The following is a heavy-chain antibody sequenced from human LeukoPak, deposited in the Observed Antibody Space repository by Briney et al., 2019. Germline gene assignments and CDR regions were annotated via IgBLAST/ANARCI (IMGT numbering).Heavy chain of an antibody. D-gene: IGHD3-10*01. CDR3: ARAMEWFGELFYFDY. V-gene: IGHV3-7*02. CDR1: GFTFRNYW. Sequence: GGSLRLSCAVSGFTFRNYWMAWVRQAPGKGLEWVANIKQDGRDKYYVDSVKGRFTISKDNAKNSLYLQMNSLRAEDTAVYYCARAMEWFGELFYFDYWGQGTLVTVSS. CDR2: IKQDGRDK. J-gene: IGHJ4*02.